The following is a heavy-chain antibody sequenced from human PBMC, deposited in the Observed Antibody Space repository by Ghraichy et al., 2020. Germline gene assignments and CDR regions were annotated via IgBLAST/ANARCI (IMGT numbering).Heavy chain of an antibody. CDR3: AKDRFSSGYFYYYGMDV. J-gene: IGHJ6*02. D-gene: IGHD6-19*01. CDR2: ISGSGGRT. CDR1: GFTFSSYA. Sequence: GESLNISCAASGFTFSSYAMSWVRQAPGKGLEWVSAISGSGGRTHYADSVKGRFTISRDNSKTTLYLQTNSLRAEDTAFYYCAKDRFSSGYFYYYGMDVWGQGTTVTVSS. V-gene: IGHV3-23*01.